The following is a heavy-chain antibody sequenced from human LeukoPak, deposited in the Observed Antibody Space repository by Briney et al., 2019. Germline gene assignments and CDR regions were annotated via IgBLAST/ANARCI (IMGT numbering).Heavy chain of an antibody. CDR1: GGSISSSSYY. CDR2: IYYSGST. Sequence: SETLSLTCTVSGGSISSSSYYWGWIRQPPGKGLEWIGYIYYSGSTNYNPSLKSRVTISVDTSKNQFSLKLSSVTAADTAVYYCARHFFPSDSGSFRTPFDYWGQGALVTVSS. V-gene: IGHV4-39*01. D-gene: IGHD3-10*01. J-gene: IGHJ4*02. CDR3: ARHFFPSDSGSFRTPFDY.